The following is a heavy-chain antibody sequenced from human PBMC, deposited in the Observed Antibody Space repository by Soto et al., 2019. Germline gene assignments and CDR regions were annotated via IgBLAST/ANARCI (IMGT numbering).Heavy chain of an antibody. V-gene: IGHV1-69*06. CDR1: GGTFSRVF. D-gene: IGHD3-16*01. CDR2: TSARFGST. CDR3: ARDQDSDNYVYAGSQEPYGMDV. Sequence: GASVKVSCKSSGGTFSRVFISWVRQAPGREVEWVGRTSARFGSTNFAQKFQGRVTITADRFTSTVYMELSSLTSEDTATYYCARDQDSDNYVYAGSQEPYGMDVWGQGTTVTVS. J-gene: IGHJ6*02.